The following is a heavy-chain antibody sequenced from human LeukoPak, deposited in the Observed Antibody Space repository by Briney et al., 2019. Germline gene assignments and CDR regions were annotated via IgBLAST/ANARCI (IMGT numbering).Heavy chain of an antibody. Sequence: ASVKVSCKASGYTFTAYYMHWVRQAPGQGLEWMGWINPNSGGTNYAQKFQGRVTMTRDTSISTAYMELSRLRSDDTAVYYCARVGQDVIAVAGFDYWGQGTLVTVSS. D-gene: IGHD6-19*01. J-gene: IGHJ4*02. CDR1: GYTFTAYY. CDR2: INPNSGGT. CDR3: ARVGQDVIAVAGFDY. V-gene: IGHV1-2*02.